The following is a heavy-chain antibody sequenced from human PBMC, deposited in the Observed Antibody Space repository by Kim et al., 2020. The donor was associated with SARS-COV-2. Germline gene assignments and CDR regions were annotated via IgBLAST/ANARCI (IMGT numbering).Heavy chain of an antibody. CDR1: GGSISSGGYS. CDR2: IYHSGST. Sequence: SETLSLTCAVSGGSISSGGYSWSWIRQPPGKGLEWIGYIYHSGSTYYNPSLKSRVTISVDRSKNQFSLKLSSVTAADTAVYYCARGGGSCCYHGMDVWGQGTTVTVSS. J-gene: IGHJ6*02. D-gene: IGHD2-15*01. V-gene: IGHV4-30-2*01. CDR3: ARGGGSCCYHGMDV.